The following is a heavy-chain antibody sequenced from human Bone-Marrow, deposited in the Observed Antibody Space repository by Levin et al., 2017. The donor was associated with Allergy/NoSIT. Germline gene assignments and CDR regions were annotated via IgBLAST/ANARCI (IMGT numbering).Heavy chain of an antibody. Sequence: QPGGSLRLSCAASGFTFSSYSMNWVRQAPGKGLEWVSCIVGSGSTTYYADSAKGRFTISRDNAKNSLYLQMNSLRAEDTAVYYCVREVWVTTYWYFDLWGRGTLVTVSS. CDR1: GFTFSSYS. D-gene: IGHD4-17*01. V-gene: IGHV3-48*03. CDR3: VREVWVTTYWYFDL. CDR2: IVGSGSTT. J-gene: IGHJ2*01.